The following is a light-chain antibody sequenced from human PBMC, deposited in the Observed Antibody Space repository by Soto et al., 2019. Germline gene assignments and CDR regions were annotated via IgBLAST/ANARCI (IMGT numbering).Light chain of an antibody. CDR1: QSVLYSSNNKNY. Sequence: DFVMTQSPDSLAVSLGERATINCRSSQSVLYSSNNKNYLAWYQQKPGQPPKLLIYWASTRESGVPDRFSGSGSGTDFTLTISSLQAEDVAVYYCQQYYRTQWTFGQGTKVEIK. V-gene: IGKV4-1*01. J-gene: IGKJ1*01. CDR2: WAS. CDR3: QQYYRTQWT.